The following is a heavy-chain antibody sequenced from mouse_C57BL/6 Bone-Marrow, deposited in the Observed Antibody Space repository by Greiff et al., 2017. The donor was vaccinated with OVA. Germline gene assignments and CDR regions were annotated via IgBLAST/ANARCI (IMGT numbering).Heavy chain of an antibody. J-gene: IGHJ2*01. V-gene: IGHV6-3*01. CDR1: GFTFSNYW. CDR3: TGIYYYGSSYNFFDY. Sequence: DVKLQESGGGLVQPGGSMKLSCVASGFTFSNYWMNWVRQSPEKGLEWVAQIRLKSDNYATHYAESVKGRFTISRDDSKSSVYLQMNNLRAEDTGIYYCTGIYYYGSSYNFFDYWGQGTTLTVSS. CDR2: IRLKSDNYAT. D-gene: IGHD1-1*01.